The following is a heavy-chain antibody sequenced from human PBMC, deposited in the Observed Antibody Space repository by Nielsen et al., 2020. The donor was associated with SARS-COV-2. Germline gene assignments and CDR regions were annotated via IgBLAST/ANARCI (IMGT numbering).Heavy chain of an antibody. D-gene: IGHD6-13*01. CDR3: ARGHFKYSSSWRTQSSRRPSSYPIDY. CDR1: GFTFSSYS. CDR2: ISSSSSYI. J-gene: IGHJ4*02. Sequence: GGSLRLSCAASGFTFSSYSMNWVRQAPGKGLEWVSSISSSSSYIYYADSVKGRFTISRDNAKNSLYLQMNSLRAEDTAVYYCARGHFKYSSSWRTQSSRRPSSYPIDYWGQGTLVTVSS. V-gene: IGHV3-21*01.